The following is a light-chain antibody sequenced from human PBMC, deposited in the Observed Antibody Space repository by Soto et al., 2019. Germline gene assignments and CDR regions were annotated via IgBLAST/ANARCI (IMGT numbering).Light chain of an antibody. J-gene: IGKJ5*01. V-gene: IGKV3-20*01. CDR2: GAS. CDR1: QTASNFF. CDR3: QQYEKSPIT. Sequence: EIVLTQSPGTLSLSPGEIATLSCSASQTASNFFLAWYQQKPNQAPRLLIYGASSRATGIPDRFSGSGSETDFTLTISRLEPEDFAVYYCQQYEKSPITFGQGTRLEIK.